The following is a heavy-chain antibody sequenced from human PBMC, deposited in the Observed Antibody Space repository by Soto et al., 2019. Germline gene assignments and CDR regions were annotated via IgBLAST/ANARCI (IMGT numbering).Heavy chain of an antibody. J-gene: IGHJ6*02. CDR3: ARGVGFGYYYYHMGR. V-gene: IGHV4-61*01. CDR2: IYYSGSA. CDR1: SGYATSVSDY. D-gene: IGHD3-10*01. Sequence: SETLSLTCTVPSGYATSVSDYWSWIRPPPEKGLEWIGYIYYSGSADYNPSVGSRVTISIDTSKNQFSLKLTSVTPADTAVYYCARGVGFGYYYYHMGRWGQGTTVTVSS.